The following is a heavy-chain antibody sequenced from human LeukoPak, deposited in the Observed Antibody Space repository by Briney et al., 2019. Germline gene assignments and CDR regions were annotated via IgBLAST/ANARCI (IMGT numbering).Heavy chain of an antibody. D-gene: IGHD4-11*01. J-gene: IGHJ1*01. V-gene: IGHV4-38-2*01. Sequence: SETLSLTCAVSGYSISSGYYWGWIRQPPGKGLEWIGSIYHSGSTYYNPSLKSRVTISVGTSKNQFSLKLSSVTAADTAVYYCARLSNLFQHWGQGTLVTVSS. CDR3: ARLSNLFQH. CDR1: GYSISSGYY. CDR2: IYHSGST.